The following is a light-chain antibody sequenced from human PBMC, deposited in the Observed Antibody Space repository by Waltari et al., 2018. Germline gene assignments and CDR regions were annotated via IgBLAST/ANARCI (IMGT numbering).Light chain of an antibody. J-gene: IGKJ4*01. CDR3: QQYYSTPLT. V-gene: IGKV4-1*01. CDR2: WAS. CDR1: QSVLYSSNNKNY. Sequence: DIVMTQSPDSLAVSLGERASINCKSSQSVLYSSNNKNYLAWYQHKPVKPPKLLIYWASSRGSGVPDRFSGSGSGTDFTLTISSLQAEDVAIYYCQQYYSTPLTFGGGTKVEIK.